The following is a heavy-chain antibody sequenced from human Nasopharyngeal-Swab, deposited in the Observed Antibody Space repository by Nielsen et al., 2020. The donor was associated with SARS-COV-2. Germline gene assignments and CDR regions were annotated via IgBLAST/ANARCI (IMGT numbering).Heavy chain of an antibody. J-gene: IGHJ6*03. Sequence: SETLSLTCAVYGGSFSSHQWSWVRQPPGKGLEWIGEVNHGGGTNYNPSLKSRVTISVATSKKQFSPKLRSGTAADTAGYYCARGGAGVVPAPVLGLGPYYYYYYMDVWGKGTTVTVSS. D-gene: IGHD2-2*01. CDR3: ARGGAGVVPAPVLGLGPYYYYYYMDV. CDR1: GGSFSSHQ. CDR2: VNHGGGT. V-gene: IGHV4-34*01.